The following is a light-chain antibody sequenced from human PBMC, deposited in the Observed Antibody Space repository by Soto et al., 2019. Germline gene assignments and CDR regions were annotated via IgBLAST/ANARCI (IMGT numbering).Light chain of an antibody. J-gene: IGLJ1*01. Sequence: QYALTQPASVSGSPGQSITISCTGTSSDVGGYNYVSWYQQHPGKAPKLMIYDVSNRPSGVSNRFSGSKSGNTASLTISGLQAEDEADYYSSSYTSSSTLLYVFGTGTKLTVL. CDR1: SSDVGGYNY. CDR2: DVS. V-gene: IGLV2-14*01. CDR3: SSYTSSSTLLYV.